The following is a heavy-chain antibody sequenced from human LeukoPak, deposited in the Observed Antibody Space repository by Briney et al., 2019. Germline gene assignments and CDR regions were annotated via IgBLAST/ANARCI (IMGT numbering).Heavy chain of an antibody. D-gene: IGHD4-17*01. CDR1: GYSITSSNY. V-gene: IGHV4-59*01. Sequence: SETLSLTCAVSGYSITSSNYWSWIRQPPGKGLEWIGYIYNSGSTKYNPSLKSRVTISVDTSKNLFSLKLTSVTAADTAVYYCATCRDEFGDYGFTSWGQGTLVTVSS. CDR3: ATCRDEFGDYGFTS. CDR2: IYNSGST. J-gene: IGHJ5*02.